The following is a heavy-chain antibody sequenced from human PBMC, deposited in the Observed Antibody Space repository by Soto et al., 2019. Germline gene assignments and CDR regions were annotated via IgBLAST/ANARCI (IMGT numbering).Heavy chain of an antibody. V-gene: IGHV4-39*01. Sequence: LSLTCTVSGGSVSSSTYYWGWIRQPPGKGLEWIGTIYYSGITYYNPSLQSRVTISVDTSKNQFSLRLSFVTAADAALYFCARQDVRAWGRFDPWGQGTLVTVSS. CDR1: GGSVSSSTYY. D-gene: IGHD7-27*01. CDR2: IYYSGIT. CDR3: ARQDVRAWGRFDP. J-gene: IGHJ5*02.